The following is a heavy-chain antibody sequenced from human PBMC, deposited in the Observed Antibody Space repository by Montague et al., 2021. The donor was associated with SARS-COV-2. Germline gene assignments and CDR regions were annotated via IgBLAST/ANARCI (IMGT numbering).Heavy chain of an antibody. V-gene: IGHV4-59*08. J-gene: IGHJ4*02. CDR2: IYYSGST. CDR1: DGSISSYY. D-gene: IGHD6-6*01. Sequence: SETLSLTCTVSDGSISSYYWSWIRQPPGKGLEWIGYIYYSGSTNYNPSLKSRVTISVDTSKNQLSLKLCSVTAADTAVYYCARHALNEYSSAWAFGFDYWGQGTLVTVSS. CDR3: ARHALNEYSSAWAFGFDY.